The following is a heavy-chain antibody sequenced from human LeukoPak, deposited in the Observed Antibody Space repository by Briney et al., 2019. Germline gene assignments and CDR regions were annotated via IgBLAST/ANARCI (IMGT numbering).Heavy chain of an antibody. D-gene: IGHD3-22*01. Sequence: ASVKVSCKASGYTFTCYYMHWVRQAPGQGLEWMGWINPNSGGTNYAQKFQGRVTMTRDTSISTAYMELSRLRSDDTAVYYCARDTPNYYDSSGYGYWGQGTLVTVSS. V-gene: IGHV1-2*02. CDR3: ARDTPNYYDSSGYGY. J-gene: IGHJ4*02. CDR1: GYTFTCYY. CDR2: INPNSGGT.